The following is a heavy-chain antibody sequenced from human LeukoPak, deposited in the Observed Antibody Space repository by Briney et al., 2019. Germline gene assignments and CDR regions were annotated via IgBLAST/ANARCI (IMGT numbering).Heavy chain of an antibody. V-gene: IGHV1-18*01. D-gene: IGHD2-15*01. CDR2: ISAYNGNT. J-gene: IGHJ6*02. Sequence: ASVKVSCKGSGYTFTSYGISWVRQAPGQGLEWMGWISAYNGNTNYAQKLHGRVTITTDTSTSTAYMEPRSLRSADTAVYYCARDPRYCSGGSCYPPRHYYYYYGMDVWGQGTTVTVSS. CDR1: GYTFTSYG. CDR3: ARDPRYCSGGSCYPPRHYYYYYGMDV.